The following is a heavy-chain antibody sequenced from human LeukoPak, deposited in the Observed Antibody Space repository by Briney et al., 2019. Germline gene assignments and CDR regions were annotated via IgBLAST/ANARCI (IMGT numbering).Heavy chain of an antibody. Sequence: ASVKVSCKASGYTFTSHDVNWLRQATGQGLEWLGWMNPNSGHTGFAQRFQGRVTMTRDTSISTAYMELSSLRSEDTAMYYCARAAGSSWHYGMDVWGQGTTVTVSS. CDR2: MNPNSGHT. D-gene: IGHD6-13*01. J-gene: IGHJ6*02. CDR3: ARAAGSSWHYGMDV. V-gene: IGHV1-8*01. CDR1: GYTFTSHD.